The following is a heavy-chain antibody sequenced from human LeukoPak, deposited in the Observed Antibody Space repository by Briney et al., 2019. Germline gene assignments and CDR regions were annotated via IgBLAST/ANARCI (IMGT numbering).Heavy chain of an antibody. Sequence: SETLSLTCTVSGGSISSHYWSWIRQPPGKGVEGIGYIYYSGSTNYNPSLKSRVTISVDTSKNQFSLKLSSVTAADTAVYYCAREGGEWELLGYFDYWGQGTLVTVSS. V-gene: IGHV4-59*11. CDR3: AREGGEWELLGYFDY. CDR2: IYYSGST. J-gene: IGHJ4*02. CDR1: GGSISSHY. D-gene: IGHD1-26*01.